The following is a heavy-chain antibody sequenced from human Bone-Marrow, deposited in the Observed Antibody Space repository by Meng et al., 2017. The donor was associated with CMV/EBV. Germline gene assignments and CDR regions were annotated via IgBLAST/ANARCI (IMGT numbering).Heavy chain of an antibody. J-gene: IGHJ6*02. CDR1: GGSISSSSYY. Sequence: ESLKISCTVSGGSISSSSYYWGWIRQPPGKGLEWIGSIYYSGSTYYNPSLKSRVTISVDTSKNQFSLKLSSVTAADTAVYYCARSITIFGVVRRGNYYGMDVWGQGTTVTVYS. CDR2: IYYSGST. CDR3: ARSITIFGVVRRGNYYGMDV. D-gene: IGHD3-3*01. V-gene: IGHV4-39*07.